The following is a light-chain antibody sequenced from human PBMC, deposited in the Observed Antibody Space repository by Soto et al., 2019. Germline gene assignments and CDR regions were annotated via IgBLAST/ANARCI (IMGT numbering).Light chain of an antibody. CDR3: AAWDDSLNGLVV. V-gene: IGLV1-44*01. Sequence: QPVLTQPPSASGTPGQRVTISCSGSSSNIGSNTVNWYQQLPGTAPKLLIYSNNQRPSGVPDGYSGSKSGTSASLAISGLQSEDEAYYYCAAWDDSLNGLVVFGGGTKLTVL. J-gene: IGLJ2*01. CDR1: SSNIGSNT. CDR2: SNN.